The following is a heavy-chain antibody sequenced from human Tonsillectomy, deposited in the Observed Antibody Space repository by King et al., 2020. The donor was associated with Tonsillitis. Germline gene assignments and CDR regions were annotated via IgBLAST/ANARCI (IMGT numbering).Heavy chain of an antibody. CDR3: AADRNFYVSSALFRDAFDI. CDR1: GFTFSNSA. V-gene: IGHV1-58*02. CDR2: IVVGTANT. D-gene: IGHD3-22*01. J-gene: IGHJ3*02. Sequence: QLVQSGPEVKKPGTSVKVSCKASGFTFSNSAMQWVRQARGERLEWIGWIVVGTANTDHAQNFQERVTITRDMSTNTVFMELSSLRSEDTAVYYCAADRNFYVSSALFRDAFDIWGQGTMVTVSS.